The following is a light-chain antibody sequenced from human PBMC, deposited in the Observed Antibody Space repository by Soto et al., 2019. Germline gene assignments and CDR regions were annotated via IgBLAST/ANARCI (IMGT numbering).Light chain of an antibody. J-gene: IGKJ1*01. CDR3: QQYDTSPRT. Sequence: EIVLTQSPGTLSLSPGERATLSCRASQSVNTIYFAWYQQKPGQAPRLLIYSTSNRATGIPDRFSGSGSGTDFTLTISRLEPEYFAVYYCQQYDTSPRTFGQGTKVDNK. V-gene: IGKV3-20*01. CDR2: STS. CDR1: QSVNTIY.